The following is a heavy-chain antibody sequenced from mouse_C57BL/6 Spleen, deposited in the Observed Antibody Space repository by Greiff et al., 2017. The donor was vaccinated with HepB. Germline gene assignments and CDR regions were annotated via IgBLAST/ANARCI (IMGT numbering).Heavy chain of an antibody. J-gene: IGHJ3*01. V-gene: IGHV5-17*01. CDR1: GFTFSDYG. D-gene: IGHD2-2*01. CDR2: ISSGGSTI. Sequence: EVKLVESGGGLVKPGGSLKLSCAASGFTFSDYGMHWVRQAPEKGLEWVAYISSGGSTIYYADTVKGRFTISRDNAKNTLYLQMTSLRSEDTAMYYCAKGGYGEAWFAYWGQGTLVTVSA. CDR3: AKGGYGEAWFAY.